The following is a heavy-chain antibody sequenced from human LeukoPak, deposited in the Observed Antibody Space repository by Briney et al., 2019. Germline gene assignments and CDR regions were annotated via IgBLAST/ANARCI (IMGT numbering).Heavy chain of an antibody. J-gene: IGHJ6*02. CDR2: ISGGGGST. Sequence: GGSLRLSCAASGFTFSSYAMSWVRQAPGKGLEWVSTISGGGGSTYYADSVKGRFTISRDNSKNTLYLQMNSLRAEDTAVYYCAKDHSSAWNFYYYGMNVWGQGTTVTVSS. D-gene: IGHD6-19*01. CDR3: AKDHSSAWNFYYYGMNV. CDR1: GFTFSSYA. V-gene: IGHV3-23*01.